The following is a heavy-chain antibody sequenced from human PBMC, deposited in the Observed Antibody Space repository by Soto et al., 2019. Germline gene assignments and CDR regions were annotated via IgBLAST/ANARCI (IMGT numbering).Heavy chain of an antibody. CDR1: GYTFTGHY. V-gene: IGHV1-2*02. D-gene: IGHD5-12*01. Sequence: ASVKVSCKASGYTFTGHYIHWVRQAPEQGPEWMGEIGPESGATRYAQKFQGRVTMTMDMSITTVYMELSNLSPDDTAVYYRGRGRSGQIVVFYWGQGTPVTVSS. CDR3: GRGRSGQIVVFY. CDR2: IGPESGAT. J-gene: IGHJ4*02.